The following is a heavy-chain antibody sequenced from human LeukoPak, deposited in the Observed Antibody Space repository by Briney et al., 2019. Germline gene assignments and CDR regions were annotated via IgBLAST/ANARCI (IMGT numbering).Heavy chain of an antibody. Sequence: ASVTVSFTASGYTFTSYYMHWVRQAPGQGLEWMGIINPSGGSTTYAQKFQGRVTMTTDTSTSTVYMELSSLRSEDTAVYYCARAGSYCSSTSCYPRRFDPWGQGTLVTVSS. V-gene: IGHV1-46*01. CDR2: INPSGGST. D-gene: IGHD2-2*01. J-gene: IGHJ5*02. CDR1: GYTFTSYY. CDR3: ARAGSYCSSTSCYPRRFDP.